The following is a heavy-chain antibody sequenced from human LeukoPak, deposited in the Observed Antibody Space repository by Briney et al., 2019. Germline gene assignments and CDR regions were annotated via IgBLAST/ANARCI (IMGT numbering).Heavy chain of an antibody. J-gene: IGHJ5*02. CDR3: ARHPGYSSSWTNWFDP. CDR1: GGSISSSSYY. D-gene: IGHD6-13*01. Sequence: SETLSLTCTVSGGSISSSSYYWGWIRQPPGKGLEWIGCIYYSGSTYYNPSLKSRVTISVDTSKNQFSLKLSSVTAADTAVYYCARHPGYSSSWTNWFDPWGQGTLVTVSS. CDR2: IYYSGST. V-gene: IGHV4-39*01.